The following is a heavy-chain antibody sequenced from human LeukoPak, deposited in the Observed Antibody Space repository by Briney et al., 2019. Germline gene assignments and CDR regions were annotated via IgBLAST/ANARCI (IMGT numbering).Heavy chain of an antibody. Sequence: ASVKVSCKASGYDFTDYFLHWVRQAPGQGLEWMGWMNPNTGATNYAQKFQGRVTMTRDTSISTAYLDVSSLRSDDTATYFCASMTFGGSRTFDHWGQGSLVSVSS. CDR3: ASMTFGGSRTFDH. J-gene: IGHJ4*02. D-gene: IGHD3-16*01. CDR2: MNPNTGAT. V-gene: IGHV1-2*02. CDR1: GYDFTDYF.